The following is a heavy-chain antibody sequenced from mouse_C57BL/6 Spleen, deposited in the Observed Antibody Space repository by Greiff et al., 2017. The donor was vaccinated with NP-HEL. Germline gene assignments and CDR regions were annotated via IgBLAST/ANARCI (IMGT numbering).Heavy chain of an antibody. D-gene: IGHD2-4*01. CDR1: GYAFSSYW. CDR2: IYPGDGDT. V-gene: IGHV1-80*01. CDR3: AIYDYDGSFAY. Sequence: VQLVESGAELVKPGASVKISCKASGYAFSSYWMNWVKQRPGKGLEWIGQIYPGDGDTNYNGKFKGKATLTADKSSSTAYMQLSSLTSEDSAVYFCAIYDYDGSFAYWGQGTLVTVSA. J-gene: IGHJ3*01.